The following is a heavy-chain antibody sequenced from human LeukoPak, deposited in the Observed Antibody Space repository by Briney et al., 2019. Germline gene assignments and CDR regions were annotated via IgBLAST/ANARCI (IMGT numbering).Heavy chain of an antibody. CDR1: GFTFDGYA. Sequence: GGSLRLSCAVSGFTFDGYAMNWVRQAPGKGLEWVSGISGSSGSIDYADSVKGRFTISRDNAKNTLYLQMNSLSAEDTALYYCAKGASIAVAGTLDYWGQGTLVTVSS. J-gene: IGHJ4*02. CDR3: AKGASIAVAGTLDY. D-gene: IGHD6-19*01. V-gene: IGHV3-9*01. CDR2: ISGSSGSI.